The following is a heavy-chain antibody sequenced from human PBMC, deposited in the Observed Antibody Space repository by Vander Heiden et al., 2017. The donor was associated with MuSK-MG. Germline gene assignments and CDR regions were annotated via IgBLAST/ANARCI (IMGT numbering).Heavy chain of an antibody. Sequence: QVQLVESGGGVVQPGRSLRLSCAASASTFSSFGMHWVRQAPGKGLEWVAVIWYDGSDKYYGDSVKGRFTISRDNSKNTLYLQMNSLRAEDTAVYYCARSSYSGSGSYFPLDFWGQGTLVTVSS. CDR1: ASTFSSFG. CDR3: ARSSYSGSGSYFPLDF. D-gene: IGHD3-10*01. CDR2: IWYDGSDK. J-gene: IGHJ4*02. V-gene: IGHV3-33*01.